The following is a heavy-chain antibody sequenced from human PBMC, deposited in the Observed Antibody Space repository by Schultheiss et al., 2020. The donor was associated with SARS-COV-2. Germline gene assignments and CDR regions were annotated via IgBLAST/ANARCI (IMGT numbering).Heavy chain of an antibody. D-gene: IGHD3-22*01. CDR2: INHSGST. CDR3: AREDYDSSGYSMDV. Sequence: SETLSLTCTVSGGSISSYYWSWIRQPPGKGLEWIGEINHSGSTDYNSSLKSRVTMSVDTSKNQFSLKLSSVTAADTAVYYCAREDYDSSGYSMDVWGKGTTVTVSS. J-gene: IGHJ6*04. V-gene: IGHV4-34*01. CDR1: GGSISSYY.